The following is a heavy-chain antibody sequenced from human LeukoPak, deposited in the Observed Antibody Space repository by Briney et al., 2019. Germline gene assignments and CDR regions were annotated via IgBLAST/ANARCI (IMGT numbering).Heavy chain of an antibody. Sequence: SETLSVTCAVYGGSFSGYYWSRIRQPPGKGLEWIGEINHSGSANYNPSLKSRVTISVDTSKNQFSLNLSSVTAADTAVYYCARGRSRYCSSTSCRRYGMDVWGKGTTVTVSS. CDR1: GGSFSGYY. CDR3: ARGRSRYCSSTSCRRYGMDV. D-gene: IGHD2-2*01. V-gene: IGHV4-34*01. CDR2: INHSGSA. J-gene: IGHJ6*04.